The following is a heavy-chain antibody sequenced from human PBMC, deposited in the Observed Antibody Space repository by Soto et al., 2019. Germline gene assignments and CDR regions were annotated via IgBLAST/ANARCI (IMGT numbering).Heavy chain of an antibody. CDR3: ASRITISSLNWFDP. Sequence: SDTLSLTCAVYGGSFSGYFWSWIRQPPGKGLEWIGEINHGGSTNYNPSLKSRVTISVDTSKNQFSLKLDSVTAADTAMYYCASRITISSLNWFDPWGQGTLVTVSS. CDR1: GGSFSGYF. CDR2: INHGGST. D-gene: IGHD3-9*01. J-gene: IGHJ5*02. V-gene: IGHV4-34*01.